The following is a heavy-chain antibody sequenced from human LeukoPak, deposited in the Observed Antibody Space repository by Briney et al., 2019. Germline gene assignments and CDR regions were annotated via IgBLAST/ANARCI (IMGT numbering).Heavy chain of an antibody. J-gene: IGHJ4*02. Sequence: ASVKVSCKASGYTFTNYGFSWVRQAPGQGLEWMGWISPYNGNTNFAQKLQGRVTMTTDTSTRTAYMELRSLRSDDTAVYYCARVNLRASDFWGQGTLVTVSS. CDR2: ISPYNGNT. CDR3: ARVNLRASDF. V-gene: IGHV1-18*01. CDR1: GYTFTNYG.